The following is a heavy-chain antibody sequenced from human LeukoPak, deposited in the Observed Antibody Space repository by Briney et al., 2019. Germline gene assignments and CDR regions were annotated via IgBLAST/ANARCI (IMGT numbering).Heavy chain of an antibody. CDR2: ISGSGGSA. V-gene: IGHV3-23*01. CDR1: GFTFSSYA. Sequence: GGSLRLSCAASGFTFSSYAMSWVRQAPGKGLEWVSAISGSGGSAYYADSVKGRFTISRDNSKNTLYLQMNSPRAEDTAVYYCAKDLTPHSSGWRFRHDYWGQGTLVTVSS. J-gene: IGHJ4*02. D-gene: IGHD6-19*01. CDR3: AKDLTPHSSGWRFRHDY.